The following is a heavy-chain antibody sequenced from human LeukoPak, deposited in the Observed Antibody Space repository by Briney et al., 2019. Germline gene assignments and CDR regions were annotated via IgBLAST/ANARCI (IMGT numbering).Heavy chain of an antibody. J-gene: IGHJ4*02. CDR1: GYTFTSYA. V-gene: IGHV1-18*01. CDR3: ARVSRIVVVPAALDLDY. Sequence: ASVKVSCKASGYTFTSYAMNWVRQAPGQGLEWMGWISAYNGNTNYAQKLQGRVTMTTDTSTSTAYMELRSLRSDDTAVYYCARVSRIVVVPAALDLDYWGQGTLVTVSS. D-gene: IGHD2-2*01. CDR2: ISAYNGNT.